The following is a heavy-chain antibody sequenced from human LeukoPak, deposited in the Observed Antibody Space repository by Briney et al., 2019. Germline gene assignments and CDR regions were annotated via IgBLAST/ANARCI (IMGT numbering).Heavy chain of an antibody. Sequence: SETLSLTCAVDGGSFSGYYWSWIRQPPGKGLEWIGEINHSGSTNYNPSLKSRVTISVDTSKNQFSLKLSSVTAADTAVYYCARGPRDVRYCSSTSCFNWFGPWGQGTLVTVSS. V-gene: IGHV4-34*01. CDR1: GGSFSGYY. D-gene: IGHD2-2*01. CDR2: INHSGST. CDR3: ARGPRDVRYCSSTSCFNWFGP. J-gene: IGHJ5*02.